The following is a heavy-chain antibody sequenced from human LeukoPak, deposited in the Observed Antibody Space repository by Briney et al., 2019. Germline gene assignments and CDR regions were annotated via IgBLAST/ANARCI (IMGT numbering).Heavy chain of an antibody. CDR2: VSAFNGNT. CDR1: GYTFSSYG. J-gene: IGHJ4*02. Sequence: ASVKVSCKAPGYTFSSYGISWVRQAPGQGLEWMGWVSAFNGNTHSAQKLQGRVTMTTDTSTSTAFMELRRLTSDDTAVYYCARTTGTYSPPGDCWGQGTLVTVSS. D-gene: IGHD1-26*01. CDR3: ARTTGTYSPPGDC. V-gene: IGHV1-18*01.